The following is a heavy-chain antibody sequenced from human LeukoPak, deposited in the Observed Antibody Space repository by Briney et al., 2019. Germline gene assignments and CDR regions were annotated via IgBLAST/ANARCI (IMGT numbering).Heavy chain of an antibody. CDR3: VRTDNLDY. D-gene: IGHD5-24*01. V-gene: IGHV3-74*01. Sequence: GGSLRLSCAASGFPLRSNWMHWVRQAPGKGLVWVSRIKSDGSETSYADSVKGRFTISRDNAKNTLYLQMNSLRAEDTAVYYCVRTDNLDYWGQGTLVTVSS. J-gene: IGHJ4*02. CDR2: IKSDGSET. CDR1: GFPLRSNW.